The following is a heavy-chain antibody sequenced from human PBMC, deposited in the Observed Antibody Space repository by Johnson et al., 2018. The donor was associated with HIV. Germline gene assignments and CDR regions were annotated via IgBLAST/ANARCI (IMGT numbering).Heavy chain of an antibody. Sequence: VQLVESGGGVVQPGGSLRLSCAASGFTFSNAWMSWVRQAPGKGLEWVSYISSSGSTIYYADSVKGRFTISRDNAKNSLYLQMNSLRAEDTTVYYCARDYYGSGSYYNVWVAGAFDIWGQGTMVTVSS. V-gene: IGHV3-11*04. J-gene: IGHJ3*02. CDR2: ISSSGSTI. CDR1: GFTFSNAW. D-gene: IGHD3-10*01. CDR3: ARDYYGSGSYYNVWVAGAFDI.